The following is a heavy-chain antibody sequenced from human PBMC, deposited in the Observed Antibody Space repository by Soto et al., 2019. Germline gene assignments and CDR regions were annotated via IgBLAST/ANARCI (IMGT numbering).Heavy chain of an antibody. V-gene: IGHV5-51*01. Sequence: GESLKISCQVSGYTFTIYWIGWVRQMPGKGLEWMGIIYPSDSDTRYSASFQGQVTISADQSINTAYLQWDSLKASDTAIYYCARPANTVADHFDLWGQGTPVTAPQ. CDR2: IYPSDSDT. D-gene: IGHD4-17*01. CDR1: GYTFTIYW. J-gene: IGHJ4*02. CDR3: ARPANTVADHFDL.